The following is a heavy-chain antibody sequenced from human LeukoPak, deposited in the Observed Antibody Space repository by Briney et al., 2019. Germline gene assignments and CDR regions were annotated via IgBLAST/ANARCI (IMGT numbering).Heavy chain of an antibody. CDR1: GYTFTSYY. CDR3: ARDRSGSYYFDY. V-gene: IGHV1-46*01. CDR2: INPSGGST. D-gene: IGHD1-26*01. J-gene: IGHJ4*02. Sequence: ASVKVSCKASGYTFTSYYMHWVRQAPGQGLEWMGIINPSGGSTSYAQKFQGRVTMTRDMSTSTVYMELSRLRSDDTAVYYCARDRSGSYYFDYWGQGTLVTVSS.